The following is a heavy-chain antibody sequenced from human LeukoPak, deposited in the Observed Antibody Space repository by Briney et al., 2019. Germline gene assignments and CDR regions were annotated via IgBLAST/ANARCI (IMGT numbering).Heavy chain of an antibody. J-gene: IGHJ5*02. CDR2: INHSGST. D-gene: IGHD3-22*01. CDR3: ARGLSQANYYDSSGYLNWFDP. V-gene: IGHV4-34*01. CDR1: GGSFSGYY. Sequence: SETLSLTCAVYGGSFSGYYWSWIRQPPGKGPEWIGEINHSGSTNYNPSLKSRVTISVDTSKNQFSLKLSSVTAADTAVYYCARGLSQANYYDSSGYLNWFDPWGQGTLVTVSS.